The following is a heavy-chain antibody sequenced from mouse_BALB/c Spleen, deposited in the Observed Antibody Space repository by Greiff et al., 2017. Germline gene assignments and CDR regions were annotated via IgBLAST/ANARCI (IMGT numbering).Heavy chain of an antibody. CDR1: GFYFKDSY. CDR2: IDPANGNT. V-gene: IGHV14-3*02. D-gene: IGHD2-4*01. CDR3: ATVDYDDGGFAY. Sequence: VQLKESGAELVKPGASVKLSCTASGFYFKDSYMHWVKQRPEQGLEWIGRIDPANGNTKYDPKFQGKATITADTSSNTAYLQLSSLTSEDTAVYYCATVDYDDGGFAYWGQGTLVTVAA. J-gene: IGHJ3*01.